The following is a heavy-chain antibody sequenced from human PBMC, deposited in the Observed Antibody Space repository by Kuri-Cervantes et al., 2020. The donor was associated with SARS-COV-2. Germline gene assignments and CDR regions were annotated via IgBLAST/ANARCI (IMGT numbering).Heavy chain of an antibody. J-gene: IGHJ4*02. CDR2: IDPSDSYT. V-gene: IGHV5-10-1*01. D-gene: IGHD5-24*01. CDR3: ARASVEMATIGYFDY. CDR1: GYSFTSYW. Sequence: KVSCKGSGYSFTSYWISWVRQMPGKGLEWMGRIDPSDSYTNYSPSFQGHVTISADKSISTAYLQWSSLKASDTAMYYCARASVEMATIGYFDYWGQGTLVTVSS.